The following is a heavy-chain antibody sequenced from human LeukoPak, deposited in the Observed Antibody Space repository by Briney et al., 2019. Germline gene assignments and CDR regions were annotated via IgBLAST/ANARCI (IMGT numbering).Heavy chain of an antibody. V-gene: IGHV3-30*04. J-gene: IGHJ4*02. Sequence: GRFLRLSCAASGFTFSSYAMHWVRQAPGKGLEWVAVISYDGSNKYYADSVKGRFTISRDNSKNTLYLQMNSLRAEDTAVYYCARGGPLGYSYGRTGSFDYWGQGTLVTVSS. CDR2: ISYDGSNK. CDR3: ARGGPLGYSYGRTGSFDY. CDR1: GFTFSSYA. D-gene: IGHD5-18*01.